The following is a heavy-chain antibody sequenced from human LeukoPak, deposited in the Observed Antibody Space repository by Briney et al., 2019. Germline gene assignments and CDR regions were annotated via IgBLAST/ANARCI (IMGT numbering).Heavy chain of an antibody. CDR3: AKSGYNRFDY. CDR2: IRYDESNK. Sequence: GGSLRLSCAASEFTFSSYGMHWVRQAPGKGLEWVAFIRYDESNKYYADSVKGRFTISRDNSKHTLYLQMDSLRAEDTVIYYCAKSGYNRFDYWGQGTLVTVSS. V-gene: IGHV3-30*02. D-gene: IGHD5-24*01. J-gene: IGHJ4*02. CDR1: EFTFSSYG.